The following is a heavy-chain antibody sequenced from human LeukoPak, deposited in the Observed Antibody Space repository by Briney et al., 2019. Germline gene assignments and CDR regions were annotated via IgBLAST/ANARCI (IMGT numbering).Heavy chain of an antibody. CDR3: ARSEVAGTLIFDY. J-gene: IGHJ4*02. V-gene: IGHV4-30-2*01. CDR1: GGSISSGGYY. Sequence: SETLSLTCTVSGGSISSGGYYWSWIRQPPGKGLEWIGYIYHSGSTYYNPSLKSRVTISVDRSENQFSLKLSSVTAADTAVYYCARSEVAGTLIFDYWGQGTLVTVSS. D-gene: IGHD6-19*01. CDR2: IYHSGST.